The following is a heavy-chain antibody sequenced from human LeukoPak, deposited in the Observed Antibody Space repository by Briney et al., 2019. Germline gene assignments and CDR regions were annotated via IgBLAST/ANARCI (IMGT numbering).Heavy chain of an antibody. J-gene: IGHJ2*01. CDR2: IYYSGST. D-gene: IGHD2-21*02. CDR1: GGSISSYY. CDR3: ARNTWGAYCGGDCYDWYFDL. Sequence: PSETLSLTCTVSGGSISSYYWSWIRQPPGKGLEWIGYIYYSGSTNCNPSLKSRVTISVDTSKNQFSLKLSSVTAADTAVYYCARNTWGAYCGGDCYDWYFDLWSRGTLVTVSS. V-gene: IGHV4-59*01.